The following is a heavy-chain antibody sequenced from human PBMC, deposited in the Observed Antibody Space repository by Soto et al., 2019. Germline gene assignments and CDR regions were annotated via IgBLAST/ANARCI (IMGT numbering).Heavy chain of an antibody. V-gene: IGHV4-30-4*01. D-gene: IGHD1-1*01. CDR1: GGSISSGDYY. J-gene: IGHJ6*02. CDR2: IYYSGST. Sequence: PSETLSLTCTVSGGSISSGDYYWSWIRQPPGKGLEWIGYIYYSGSTYYNPSLKSRVTISVDTSKNQFSLKLSSVTAADTAVYYCARGINWSQYYYYYGMDVWGQGTTVTVSS. CDR3: ARGINWSQYYYYYGMDV.